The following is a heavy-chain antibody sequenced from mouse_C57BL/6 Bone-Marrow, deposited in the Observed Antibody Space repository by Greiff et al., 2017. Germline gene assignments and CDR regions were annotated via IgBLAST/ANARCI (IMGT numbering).Heavy chain of an antibody. Sequence: QVQLQQSGAELVRPGTSVKVSCKASGYSFTNYLIEWVKQRPGQGLEWIGVINPGSGGTNYNEKFKGKATLTADKSSSTAYMQLSSLTSEDSAVYFCARSRRFLLLRYYAMDYWGQGTSVTVSS. CDR1: GYSFTNYL. CDR2: INPGSGGT. J-gene: IGHJ4*01. V-gene: IGHV1-54*01. CDR3: ARSRRFLLLRYYAMDY. D-gene: IGHD1-1*01.